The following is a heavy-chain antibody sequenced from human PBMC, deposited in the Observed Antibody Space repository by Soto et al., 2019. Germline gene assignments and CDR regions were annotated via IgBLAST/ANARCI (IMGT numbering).Heavy chain of an antibody. CDR1: GDNFINYW. CDR3: GTLRDSNCFFDY. Sequence: GESLKISCEGSGDNFINYWIGWVRQMPGKGLEWVGIIYPGDSDTRYSPSFQGQVTISADKSISTAYLQWSSLKASDTAMYYCGTLRDSNCFFDYWGQGTLVTVSS. CDR2: IYPGDSDT. J-gene: IGHJ4*02. V-gene: IGHV5-51*01. D-gene: IGHD2-21*01.